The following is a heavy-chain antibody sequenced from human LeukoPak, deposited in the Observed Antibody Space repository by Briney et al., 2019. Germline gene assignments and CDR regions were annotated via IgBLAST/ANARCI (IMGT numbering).Heavy chain of an antibody. V-gene: IGHV1-8*01. Sequence: ASVKVSCKASGYTFTSYDINWVRQATGQGLEWMGWMNPNSGNTGYAQKFQGRVTMTRNTSISTAYMELSSLRSEDTAVYYCARGRGMVRGVRGNWFDPWGQGTLVTVSS. D-gene: IGHD3-10*01. CDR2: MNPNSGNT. J-gene: IGHJ5*02. CDR1: GYTFTSYD. CDR3: ARGRGMVRGVRGNWFDP.